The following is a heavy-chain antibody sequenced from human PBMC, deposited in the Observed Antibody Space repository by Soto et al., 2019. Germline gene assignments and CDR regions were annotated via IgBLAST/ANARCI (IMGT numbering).Heavy chain of an antibody. Sequence: QVQLQESGPGLVKPSETLSLTCTVSGGSISSYYWSWIRQPPGKGLEWIGYIYYSGSTNYNPSLKSRVTISVATSKNQFTRKLSFVTAADTAVYYCARGDPLLWFGEKVYYGMDVWGQGTTVTVSS. D-gene: IGHD3-10*01. J-gene: IGHJ6*02. CDR3: ARGDPLLWFGEKVYYGMDV. CDR1: GGSISSYY. CDR2: IYYSGST. V-gene: IGHV4-59*01.